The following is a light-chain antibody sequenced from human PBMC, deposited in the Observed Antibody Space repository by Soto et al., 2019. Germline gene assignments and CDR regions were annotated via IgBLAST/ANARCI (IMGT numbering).Light chain of an antibody. CDR1: QSVRSN. J-gene: IGKJ4*01. CDR2: GAS. Sequence: IVMTQSPATLSVSPGERVTLSCRASQSVRSNLAWYQQKPGQAPRLVIFGASTRATGIPARFSGSGSGTEFTLTVSSLQSEDFALYYCQQYNNWVTFGGGTKVEIK. V-gene: IGKV3-15*01. CDR3: QQYNNWVT.